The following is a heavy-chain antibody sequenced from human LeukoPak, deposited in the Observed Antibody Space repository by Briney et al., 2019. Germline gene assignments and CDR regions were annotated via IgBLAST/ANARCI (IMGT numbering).Heavy chain of an antibody. CDR2: IKSKTDGGTT. J-gene: IGHJ4*02. Sequence: SGGSLRLSCAASGFTFSNAWMSWVRQAPGKGLEWVGRIKSKTDGGTTDYAAPVKGRFTISRDDSKNTLYLQMNSLKTEDTAVYYCTTKDIVVVVAAFDYWGQGTLVTVSS. CDR1: GFTFSNAW. D-gene: IGHD2-15*01. V-gene: IGHV3-15*01. CDR3: TTKDIVVVVAAFDY.